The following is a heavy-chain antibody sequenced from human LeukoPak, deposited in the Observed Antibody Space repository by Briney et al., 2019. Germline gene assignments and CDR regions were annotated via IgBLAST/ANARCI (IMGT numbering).Heavy chain of an antibody. CDR3: ARLEFSLWYVFDH. D-gene: IGHD6-13*01. Sequence: PSETLSLTCTVSSASMSYYYWSWIRQPPGKGLEWLGYMHDTRSANYNPSLKSRVSISVDPSKNQFSLRLTSVTAADTAVYFCARLEFSLWYVFDHWGQGTLVTVSS. CDR1: SASMSYYY. J-gene: IGHJ4*02. V-gene: IGHV4-59*12. CDR2: MHDTRSA.